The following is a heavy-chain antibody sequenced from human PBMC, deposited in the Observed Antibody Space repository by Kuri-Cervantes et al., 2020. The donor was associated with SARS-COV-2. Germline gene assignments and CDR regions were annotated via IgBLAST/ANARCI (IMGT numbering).Heavy chain of an antibody. D-gene: IGHD2-2*01. CDR3: ARGPPGWCSSTSCYGAYYGMDV. CDR1: GGSISTYY. J-gene: IGHJ6*02. CDR2: ISYSGRA. Sequence: GSLRLSCTVSGGSISTYYWSWIRQPPGKGLEWVGYISYSGRAYYNPYLKSRVTISVDTSKNQFSLKVSSVTAADTAVYYCARGPPGWCSSTSCYGAYYGMDVWGQGTTVTVSS. V-gene: IGHV4-59*12.